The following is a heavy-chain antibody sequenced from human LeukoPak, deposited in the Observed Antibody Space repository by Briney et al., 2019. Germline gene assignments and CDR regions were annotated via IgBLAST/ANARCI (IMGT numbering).Heavy chain of an antibody. V-gene: IGHV4-59*01. Sequence: EWGPGLGKPSEALSLTCTVSGGSISSYYWSWIRQPPGKGLEWIGNIYDSGSTNYNPSLKSRVTISVDTSKNQCSLKLSSVTAADTAVYYCARQSISGSSLSYFDYWGQGTLVNVSS. D-gene: IGHD3-22*01. J-gene: IGHJ4*02. CDR1: GGSISSYY. CDR3: ARQSISGSSLSYFDY. CDR2: IYDSGST.